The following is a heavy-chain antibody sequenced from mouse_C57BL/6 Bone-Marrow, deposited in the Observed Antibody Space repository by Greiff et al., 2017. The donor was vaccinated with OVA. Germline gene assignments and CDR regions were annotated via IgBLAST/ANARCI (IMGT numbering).Heavy chain of an antibody. CDR2: IGPGSGST. CDR3: AREDSGPNPCYYYAMDY. J-gene: IGHJ4*01. D-gene: IGHD3-2*02. Sequence: QVQLQQSGAELVKPGASVKISCKASGYTFTDYYINWVKQRPGQGLEWIGKIGPGSGSTYYNEKFKGKATLTADKSSSTAYLQLSRLTSEDSAVYFCAREDSGPNPCYYYAMDYWGQGTSVTVSS. CDR1: GYTFTDYY. V-gene: IGHV1-77*01.